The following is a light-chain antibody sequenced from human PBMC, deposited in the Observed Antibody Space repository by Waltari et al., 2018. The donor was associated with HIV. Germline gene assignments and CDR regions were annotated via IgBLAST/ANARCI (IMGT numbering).Light chain of an antibody. CDR3: CSHAGTSSFVI. CDR2: DVT. V-gene: IGLV2-11*01. J-gene: IGLJ2*01. Sequence: SCTGTSSDAGDYKYVSWYQNHPGKAPKLIIYDVTERPSGVPDRFSGSKSGNTASLTISGLQAEDEADYFCCSHAGTSSFVIFGGGTKLTVL. CDR1: SSDAGDYKY.